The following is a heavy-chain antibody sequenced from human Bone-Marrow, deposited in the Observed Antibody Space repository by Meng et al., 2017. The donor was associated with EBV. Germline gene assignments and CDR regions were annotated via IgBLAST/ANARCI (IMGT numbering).Heavy chain of an antibody. V-gene: IGHV7-4-1*02. CDR2: INTNTGNP. CDR3: ARDSAYGYNDYYFDY. Sequence: QVQLVQSGYELKKPGASLKVSCKASGYTFTSHAIHWVRQAPGQGLEWMGWINTNTGNPTYAQGFTGRFVFSLDTSVSTAYLQISSLKADDTAVYYCARDSAYGYNDYYFDYWGQGTLVTVSS. CDR1: GYTFTSHA. D-gene: IGHD5-24*01. J-gene: IGHJ4*02.